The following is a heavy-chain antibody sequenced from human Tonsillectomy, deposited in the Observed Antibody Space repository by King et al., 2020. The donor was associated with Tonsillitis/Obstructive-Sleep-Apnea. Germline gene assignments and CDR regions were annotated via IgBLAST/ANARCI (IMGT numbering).Heavy chain of an antibody. CDR1: RFTFSSYE. CDR3: ARVNMILIDY. D-gene: IGHD3-16*01. Sequence: VQLVESGGGLVQPGGSLRLSCAASRFTFSSYEMNWVRQAPGKGLEWVSYISSSGTTIYYADSVKGRFTISRDNAKNSLYLQMNSLRAEDTAVYYCARVNMILIDYWGQGTLVTVSS. J-gene: IGHJ4*02. CDR2: ISSSGTTI. V-gene: IGHV3-48*03.